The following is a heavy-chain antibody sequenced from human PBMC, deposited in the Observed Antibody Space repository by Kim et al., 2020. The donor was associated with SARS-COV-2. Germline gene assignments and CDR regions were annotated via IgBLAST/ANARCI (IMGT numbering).Heavy chain of an antibody. J-gene: IGHJ4*02. D-gene: IGHD2-15*01. Sequence: GGSLRLSCAASGFTFSSYGMHWVRQAPGKGLEWVAVISYDGSNKYYADSVKGRFTISRDNSKNTLYLQMNSLRAEDTAVYYCAKESAVAAFDYWGQGTLVTVSS. V-gene: IGHV3-30*18. CDR2: ISYDGSNK. CDR1: GFTFSSYG. CDR3: AKESAVAAFDY.